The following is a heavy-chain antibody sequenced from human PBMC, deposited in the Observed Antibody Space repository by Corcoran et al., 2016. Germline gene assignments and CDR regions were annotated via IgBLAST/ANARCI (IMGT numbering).Heavy chain of an antibody. Sequence: QVQLLQSGAEVKKPGASVKVSCKASGYTFTSYYMHWVRQAPGQGLEWMGIINPSGGSTSYAQKFQGRVTMTRDTSTSTVYMELSSLRSEDTAVYYCARVIKGCSSTSCIGYWGQGTLVTVSS. V-gene: IGHV1-46*01. D-gene: IGHD2-2*01. J-gene: IGHJ4*02. CDR3: ARVIKGCSSTSCIGY. CDR2: INPSGGST. CDR1: GYTFTSYY.